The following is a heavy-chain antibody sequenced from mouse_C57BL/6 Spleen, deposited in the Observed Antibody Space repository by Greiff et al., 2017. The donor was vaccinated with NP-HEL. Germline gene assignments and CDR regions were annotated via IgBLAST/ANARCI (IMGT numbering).Heavy chain of an antibody. Sequence: QVQLQQPGAELVMPGASVKLSCKASGYTFTSYWMHWVKQRPGQGLEWIGEIDPSDSYTNYNQKFKGKSTLTVDKSSSTAYMQLSSLTSEDSAVYYCARSEVYYGSSHYFDYWGQGTTLTVSS. CDR3: ARSEVYYGSSHYFDY. CDR2: IDPSDSYT. V-gene: IGHV1-69*01. D-gene: IGHD1-1*01. J-gene: IGHJ2*01. CDR1: GYTFTSYW.